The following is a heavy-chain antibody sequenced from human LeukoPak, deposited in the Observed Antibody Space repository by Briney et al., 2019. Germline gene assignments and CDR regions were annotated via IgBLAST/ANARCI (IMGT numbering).Heavy chain of an antibody. D-gene: IGHD2-21*02. CDR2: INPSGGST. V-gene: IGHV1-46*01. CDR3: AREGGTAVDY. Sequence: ASVKVSCKASGYTFTSYYMHWVRQAPGQGLEWMGIINPSGGSTSYAQKFQGRVTMTRDTSISTAYMELSRLRSDDTAVYYCAREGGTAVDYWGQGTLVTVSS. J-gene: IGHJ4*02. CDR1: GYTFTSYY.